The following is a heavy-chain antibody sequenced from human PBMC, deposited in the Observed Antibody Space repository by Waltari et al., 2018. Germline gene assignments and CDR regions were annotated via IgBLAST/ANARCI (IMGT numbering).Heavy chain of an antibody. CDR1: GGTFSSYA. CDR2: IRPIFGTA. D-gene: IGHD4-17*01. V-gene: IGHV1-69*12. J-gene: IGHJ4*02. Sequence: QVQLVQSGAEVKKPGSSVKVSCKASGGTFSSYAISWVRQAPGQGLEWMGWIRPIFGTANDAQKFQGIVTITADEATSTAYMELSSLRSEDTAVYYCARDQTTVTRAGYFDYWGQGTLVTVSS. CDR3: ARDQTTVTRAGYFDY.